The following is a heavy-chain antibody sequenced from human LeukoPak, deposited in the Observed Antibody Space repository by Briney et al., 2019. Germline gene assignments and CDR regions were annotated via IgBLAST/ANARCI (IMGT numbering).Heavy chain of an antibody. CDR3: AKRPSDYGDYVSYFDY. Sequence: GGSLRLSCAASGFSFISYGMHWVRQAPGKGLEWVGVISDDGRSKGYADSVKGRFNISRDNSKDTLYLQMNSLRAEDTAVYYCAKRPSDYGDYVSYFDYWGQGTLVTVSS. CDR2: ISDDGRSK. V-gene: IGHV3-30*18. CDR1: GFSFISYG. J-gene: IGHJ4*02. D-gene: IGHD4-17*01.